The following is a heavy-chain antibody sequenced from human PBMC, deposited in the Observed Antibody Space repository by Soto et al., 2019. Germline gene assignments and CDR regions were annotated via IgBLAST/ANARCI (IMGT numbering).Heavy chain of an antibody. Sequence: HPGGSLRLSCAASGFTFSSYAMSWVRQAPGKGLEWVSAISGSGGSTYYADSVKGRFTISRGNSKNTPYLQMNSLRAEDTAVYYCAKSVAGYSNYGVYWGQGTLVTVSS. V-gene: IGHV3-23*01. CDR3: AKSVAGYSNYGVY. D-gene: IGHD4-4*01. J-gene: IGHJ4*02. CDR2: ISGSGGST. CDR1: GFTFSSYA.